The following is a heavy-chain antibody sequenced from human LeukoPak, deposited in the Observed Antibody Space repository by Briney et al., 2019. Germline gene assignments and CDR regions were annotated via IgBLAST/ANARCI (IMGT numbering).Heavy chain of an antibody. V-gene: IGHV1-18*04. D-gene: IGHD5-12*01. J-gene: IGHJ4*02. CDR3: AKGGNGYADY. Sequence: ASVKVSCKTSGYTFTNYAISWVRQAPGQGLEWMGWITAYNGNPNYAQKLQGRVTMTTDTSTRTAYMELRSLRSDDTAVYYCAKGGNGYADYWGQGTLVTVSS. CDR2: ITAYNGNP. CDR1: GYTFTNYA.